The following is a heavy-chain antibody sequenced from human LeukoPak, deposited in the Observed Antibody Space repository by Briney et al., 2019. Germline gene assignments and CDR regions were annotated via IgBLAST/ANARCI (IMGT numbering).Heavy chain of an antibody. CDR3: ATRPDDNDYPYFDF. CDR1: GLTVSRKY. Sequence: GGSLRLSCAASGLTVSRKYMSWVRQAPGKGLEWVSVIYSEGSTYYADSVRGRSTISRDNSRNTLHLQMNSLRVDDTAVYYCATRPDDNDYPYFDFWGQGTLVTVSS. V-gene: IGHV3-66*01. D-gene: IGHD5-12*01. J-gene: IGHJ4*02. CDR2: IYSEGST.